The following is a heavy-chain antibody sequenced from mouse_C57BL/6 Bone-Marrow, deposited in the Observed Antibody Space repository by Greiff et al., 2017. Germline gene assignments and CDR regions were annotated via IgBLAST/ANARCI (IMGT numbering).Heavy chain of an antibody. V-gene: IGHV1-59*01. J-gene: IGHJ3*01. D-gene: IGHD3-2*02. CDR3: GLDSSGPWFAY. CDR2: IDPSDSYT. Sequence: QVQLQQPGAELVRPGTSVKLSCKASGYTFTSYWMHWVKQRPGQGLEWIGVIDPSDSYTNYNQKFKGKATFTVDTSSSTAYMQLSSLTSEDSAVYYCGLDSSGPWFAYWGQGTLVTVSA. CDR1: GYTFTSYW.